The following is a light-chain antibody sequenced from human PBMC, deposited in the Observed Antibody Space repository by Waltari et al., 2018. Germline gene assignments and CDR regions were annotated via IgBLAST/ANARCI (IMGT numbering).Light chain of an antibody. V-gene: IGLV1-40*01. CDR1: SSNIGAGYD. CDR2: GNI. Sequence: QSVLTQPPSVSGAPGQRVTISCTGSSSNIGAGYDVHWYQQLPGTAPKLLIYGNINGPPGGPDRFAGSKSGTSASLAITGLQAEDEADYYCQSYDTSLSGVFGGGTKLTVL. J-gene: IGLJ3*02. CDR3: QSYDTSLSGV.